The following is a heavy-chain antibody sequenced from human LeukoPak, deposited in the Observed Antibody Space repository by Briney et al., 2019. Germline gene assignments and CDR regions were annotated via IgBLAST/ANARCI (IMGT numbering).Heavy chain of an antibody. J-gene: IGHJ4*02. CDR3: ARNELGPLFSGVDY. CDR1: GYSFTSYW. V-gene: IGHV5-51*01. CDR2: IYPGDSDT. D-gene: IGHD1-1*01. Sequence: GESLKISWKGSGYSFTSYWHGWVRQMPGKGLEGRGIIYPGDSDTRYSPSFQGQVTISADKSSSTAYLQWSSLKASDTAMYYCARNELGPLFSGVDYWGQGTLVTVSS.